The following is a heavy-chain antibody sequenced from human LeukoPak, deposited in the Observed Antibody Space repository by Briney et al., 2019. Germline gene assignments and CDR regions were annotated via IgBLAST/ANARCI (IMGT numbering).Heavy chain of an antibody. Sequence: GASVKVSCKASGGTFSSYAISWVRQAPGQGREWMGGIIPIFGTANYAQKFQGRVTITTDESTSTAYMELSSLRSEDTAVYYCARVGAVQTFDYWGQGTLVTVSS. CDR2: IIPIFGTA. V-gene: IGHV1-69*05. CDR3: ARVGAVQTFDY. D-gene: IGHD4/OR15-4a*01. J-gene: IGHJ4*02. CDR1: GGTFSSYA.